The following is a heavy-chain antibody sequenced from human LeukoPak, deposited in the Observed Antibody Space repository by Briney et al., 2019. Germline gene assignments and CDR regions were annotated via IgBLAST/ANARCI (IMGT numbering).Heavy chain of an antibody. D-gene: IGHD1-20*01. CDR2: IYFSVNT. J-gene: IGHJ4*02. CDR1: GGSITSRTYY. Sequence: PSETLSLTCTVSGGSITSRTYYWGWIRQPPGKGLEWIGIIYFSVNTYYNLSLKSRVTISVDTSTNQFSLKLSSVTAADTAVYYCAGRYNWNYVDYWGQGTLVTVSS. CDR3: AGRYNWNYVDY. V-gene: IGHV4-39*07.